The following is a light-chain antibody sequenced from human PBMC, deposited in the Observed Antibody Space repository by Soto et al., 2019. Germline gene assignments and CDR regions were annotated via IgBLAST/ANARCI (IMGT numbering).Light chain of an antibody. CDR3: SSYAGSSTV. CDR2: EVS. Sequence: QSVLAQPPSASGSPGQSVTISCTGTSSDVGGYNYVSWYQQHPGKAPKLMIYEVSYRPSGVSDRFSGSKSGNTASLTVSGLQAEDEADYYCSSYAGSSTVFGTGTKVT. V-gene: IGLV2-8*01. J-gene: IGLJ1*01. CDR1: SSDVGGYNY.